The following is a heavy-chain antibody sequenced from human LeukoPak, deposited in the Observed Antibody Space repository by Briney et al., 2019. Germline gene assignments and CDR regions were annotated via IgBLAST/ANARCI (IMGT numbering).Heavy chain of an antibody. V-gene: IGHV4-39*07. J-gene: IGHJ4*02. CDR3: AKSRSNSRTDFEY. CDR2: FSYSGST. D-gene: IGHD1-26*01. CDR1: GDSIISDAYH. Sequence: PSETLSLTCTVSGDSIISDAYHWGWIRQPPGEGLQWIGSFSYSGSTYYNPSLKSRVTVSVDTSKNQFSLRLISVTDADTAVYYCAKSRSNSRTDFEYWGQGSLVTVSS.